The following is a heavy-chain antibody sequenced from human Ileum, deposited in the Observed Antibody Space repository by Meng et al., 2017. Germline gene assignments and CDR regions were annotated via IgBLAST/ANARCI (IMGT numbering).Heavy chain of an antibody. Sequence: QGQLVQSATEVTKPGSAGKGSCKASGGDLSRDGISWGRQAAGQGLEWMGGITPMYGTANYGQKFQGRVTITADKSTSTIYMELSSLRSEDTAVYYCARDEPDVLIGYEAYWGQGTLVTVSS. CDR2: ITPMYGTA. D-gene: IGHD3-9*01. CDR1: GGDLSRDG. V-gene: IGHV1-69*06. CDR3: ARDEPDVLIGYEAY. J-gene: IGHJ4*02.